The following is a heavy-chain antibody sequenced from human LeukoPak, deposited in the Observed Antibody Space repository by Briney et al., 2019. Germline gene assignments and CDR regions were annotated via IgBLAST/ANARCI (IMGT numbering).Heavy chain of an antibody. V-gene: IGHV4-59*08. J-gene: IGHJ4*02. Sequence: SETLSLTCTVSAGSLSSYYWSWIRQPPGKGLEWIGYMYYSVSTNYNPSLRSRVTRSVDPSKNQFSWKLGCLTAADTPVYYWARPPPIARGTSAFDSWGQGTLVTVSS. CDR2: MYYSVST. CDR1: AGSLSSYY. CDR3: ARPPPIARGTSAFDS. D-gene: IGHD1-26*01.